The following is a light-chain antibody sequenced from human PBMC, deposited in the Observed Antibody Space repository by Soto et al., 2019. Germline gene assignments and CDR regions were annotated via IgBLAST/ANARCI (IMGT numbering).Light chain of an antibody. J-gene: IGLJ3*02. CDR1: SSNIGAGYY. V-gene: IGLV1-40*01. Sequence: QSVLTQPPSVSGAPGQRVTISCSGTSSNIGAGYYVHWYHQLPGTAPKLLIFGNNNRPSGVPARFSASRSGTSASLGITGLQAEDDADYYCQSYVTNLRGSVFGGGTKVTV. CDR3: QSYVTNLRGSV. CDR2: GNN.